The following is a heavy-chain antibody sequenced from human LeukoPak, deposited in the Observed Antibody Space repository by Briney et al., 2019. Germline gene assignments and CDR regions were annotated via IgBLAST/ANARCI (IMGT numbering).Heavy chain of an antibody. CDR2: INPNSGGT. V-gene: IGHV1-2*02. CDR3: ARGPGTTAGYFDY. Sequence: ASVKVSCKASGYTFTGYYMHLVRQAPGQGLEWMGWINPNSGGTNYAQKFQGRVTMTRDTSISTAYMELSRLRSDDTAVYYCARGPGTTAGYFDYWGQGTLVTVSS. D-gene: IGHD4-17*01. CDR1: GYTFTGYY. J-gene: IGHJ4*02.